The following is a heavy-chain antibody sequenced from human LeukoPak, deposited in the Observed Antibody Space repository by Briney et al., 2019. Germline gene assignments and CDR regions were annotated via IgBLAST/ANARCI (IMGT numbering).Heavy chain of an antibody. D-gene: IGHD3-16*02. Sequence: SETLSLTCAVYGGSFSDYYWSWIRQPPGKGLEWIGEINHSGTTNYRPSLKSRVSISVDTSKNQFSLKLNSATAADAAMYYCASHYSSGSYRYTGSFDSWGQGMLVNVSS. CDR3: ASHYSSGSYRYTGSFDS. CDR1: GGSFSDYY. CDR2: INHSGTT. V-gene: IGHV4-34*01. J-gene: IGHJ4*02.